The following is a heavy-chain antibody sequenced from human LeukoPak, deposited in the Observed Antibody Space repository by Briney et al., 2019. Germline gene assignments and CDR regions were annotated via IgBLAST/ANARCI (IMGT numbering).Heavy chain of an antibody. V-gene: IGHV3-11*01. Sequence: PGGSLRLSCAASGFTFSDYYMSWIRQAPGKGLEWVSCISSSGSTIYYADSVKGRFTISRDNAKNSLYLQMNSLRAEDTAVYYCAKDPHIVVVPAAIRGYWGQGTLVTVSS. J-gene: IGHJ4*02. CDR1: GFTFSDYY. CDR2: ISSSGSTI. CDR3: AKDPHIVVVPAAIRGY. D-gene: IGHD2-2*02.